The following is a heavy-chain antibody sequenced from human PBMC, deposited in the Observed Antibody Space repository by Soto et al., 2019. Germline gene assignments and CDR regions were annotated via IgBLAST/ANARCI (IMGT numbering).Heavy chain of an antibody. D-gene: IGHD6-19*01. Sequence: GGSLRLSCAASGFTFSSYGMHWVRQAPGKGLEWVAVIWYDGSNKYYADSVKGRFTISRDNSKNTLYLQMNSLRAEDTAVYYCARDRSSGWRIYYYYGMDVWGQGTTVTVSS. CDR3: ARDRSSGWRIYYYYGMDV. J-gene: IGHJ6*02. CDR1: GFTFSSYG. V-gene: IGHV3-33*01. CDR2: IWYDGSNK.